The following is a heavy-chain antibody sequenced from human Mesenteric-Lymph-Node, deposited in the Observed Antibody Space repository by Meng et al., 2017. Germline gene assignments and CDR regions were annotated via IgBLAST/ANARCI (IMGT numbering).Heavy chain of an antibody. V-gene: IGHV4-30-4*01. J-gene: IGHJ4*02. CDR2: ISYSGST. CDR1: GGSISSGDYY. D-gene: IGHD3-22*01. Sequence: QLQDSGSGLVKPSQPLSLTCTVSGGSISSGDYYRSWIRQPPGKGLEWIGYISYSGSTYYNPSLKSRVTISVDTSKNQFSLKLSSVTAADTAVYYCARTHFYDSSNYGFDYWGQGTLVTVSS. CDR3: ARTHFYDSSNYGFDY.